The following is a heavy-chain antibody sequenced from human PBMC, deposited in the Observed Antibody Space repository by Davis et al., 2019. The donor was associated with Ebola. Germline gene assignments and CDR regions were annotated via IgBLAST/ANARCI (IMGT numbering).Heavy chain of an antibody. CDR1: GGSISSSNW. CDR2: INHSGST. CDR3: ARASYSSGWYYFDY. V-gene: IGHV4-4*02. D-gene: IGHD6-19*01. J-gene: IGHJ4*02. Sequence: PSETLSLTCAVSGGSISSSNWWSWVRQPPGKGLEWIGEINHSGSTNYNPSLKSRVTISVDTSKNQFSLKLSSVTAADTAVYYCARASYSSGWYYFDYWGQGTLVTVSS.